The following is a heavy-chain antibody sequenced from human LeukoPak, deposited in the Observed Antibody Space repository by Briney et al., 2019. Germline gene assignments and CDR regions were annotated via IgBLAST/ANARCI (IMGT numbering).Heavy chain of an antibody. V-gene: IGHV3-23*01. J-gene: IGHJ4*02. CDR2: ISDSGRKT. Sequence: GGSLRLSCAVSGFTFSSYAMSWVRQAPGKGLEWVAGISDSGRKTYYADSVKGRFTISRDNSKNTLFLQVNSLRAEDTAVYYCAKDRCSSTSCYLFDYWGQGTLVTVSS. CDR1: GFTFSSYA. CDR3: AKDRCSSTSCYLFDY. D-gene: IGHD2-2*01.